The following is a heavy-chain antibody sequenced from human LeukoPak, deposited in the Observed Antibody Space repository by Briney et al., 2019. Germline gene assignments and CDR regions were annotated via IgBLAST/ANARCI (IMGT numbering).Heavy chain of an antibody. D-gene: IGHD6-19*01. V-gene: IGHV1-8*02. CDR1: GYTFTSYD. CDR3: ARQGSIAVAGTSYYGMDV. CDR2: MNPNSGNT. J-gene: IGHJ6*02. Sequence: GASVKVSCKATGYTFTSYDINWERQATGQGLEWMGWMNPNSGNTGYAQKFQGRVTRTRNTSISTAYMELSSLRSEDTAVYYCARQGSIAVAGTSYYGMDVWGQGTTVTVS.